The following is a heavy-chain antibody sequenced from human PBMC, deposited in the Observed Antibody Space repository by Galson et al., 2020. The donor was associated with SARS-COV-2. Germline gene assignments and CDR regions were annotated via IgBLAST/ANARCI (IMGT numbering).Heavy chain of an antibody. CDR3: AREMATGYFDY. CDR2: IIPILGIA. Sequence: SVKVSCKASGGTFSSYAISWVRQAPGQGLEWMGRIIPILGIANYAQKFQGRVTITADKSTSTAYMELSSLRSEDTAVYYCAREMATGYFDYWGQGTLVTVSS. J-gene: IGHJ4*02. CDR1: GGTFSSYA. V-gene: IGHV1-69*04. D-gene: IGHD5-12*01.